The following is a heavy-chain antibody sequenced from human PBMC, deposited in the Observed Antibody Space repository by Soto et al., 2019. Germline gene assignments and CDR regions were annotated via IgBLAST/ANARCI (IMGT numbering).Heavy chain of an antibody. CDR2: IYTDDST. CDR3: ARVSSPLPDNWFDP. V-gene: IGHV3-53*01. J-gene: IGHJ5*02. D-gene: IGHD6-6*01. CDR1: GFAVSANY. Sequence: LRLSCAASGFAVSANYISWVRQAPGKGLERVSIIYTDDSTYYPDSVKGRFTFSRDKSKNTLYLQMDSLRADDTAVYYCARVSSPLPDNWFDPWGQGTLVTVSS.